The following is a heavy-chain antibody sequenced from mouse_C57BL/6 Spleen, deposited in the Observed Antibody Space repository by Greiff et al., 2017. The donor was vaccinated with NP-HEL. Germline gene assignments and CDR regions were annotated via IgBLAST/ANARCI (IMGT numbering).Heavy chain of an antibody. Sequence: QVQLQQPGAELVKPGASVKISCKASGYAFSSYWMNWVKQRPGKGLEWIGQIYPGDGDTNYNGKFKGKATLTADKSSSTAYMQLSSLTSEDSAVYFCARLLYYYAMDYWGQGTSVTVSS. V-gene: IGHV1-80*01. CDR2: IYPGDGDT. J-gene: IGHJ4*01. CDR1: GYAFSSYW. CDR3: ARLLYYYAMDY.